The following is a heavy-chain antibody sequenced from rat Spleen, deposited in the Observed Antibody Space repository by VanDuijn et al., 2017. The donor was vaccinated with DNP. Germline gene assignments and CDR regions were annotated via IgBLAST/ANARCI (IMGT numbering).Heavy chain of an antibody. CDR2: ISASGGST. CDR3: AKIAAGAMDA. V-gene: IGHV5-22*01. Sequence: EVQLVESGGGLVQPGRSLKLSCAASGFTFSDYNMAWVRQAPKKGLEWVASISASGGSTSYRDSVRGRFTVSRDDTKSTLYLQMNGLTSEDTAIYYCAKIAAGAMDAWGQGTSVTVSS. J-gene: IGHJ4*01. CDR1: GFTFSDYN. D-gene: IGHD1-2*01.